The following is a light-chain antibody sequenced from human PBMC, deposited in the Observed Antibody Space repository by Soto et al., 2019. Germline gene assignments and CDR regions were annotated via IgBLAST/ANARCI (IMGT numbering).Light chain of an antibody. J-gene: IGKJ1*01. V-gene: IGKV3-20*01. CDR2: DVS. CDR3: QQYGSSPET. Sequence: EIVLTQSPGTLSLSPGERATLSCRASQSVSSAYLAWYQQKPGQAPRLLIYDVSSRATGIPDWFSGSGSGTDFTLTVSRLEPEDFAVYYCQQYGSSPETFGQGTKVEIK. CDR1: QSVSSAY.